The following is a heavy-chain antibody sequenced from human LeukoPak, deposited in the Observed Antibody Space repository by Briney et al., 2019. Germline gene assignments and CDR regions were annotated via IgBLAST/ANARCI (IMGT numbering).Heavy chain of an antibody. V-gene: IGHV4-30-4*01. Sequence: SETLSLTCTVSGGSVSSGDYYWHWIRQPPGKGLEWIGYIYFSGSTYYNPSLKSRLTISVDTSKNQFSLKLSSVTAADTAVYYCARDIDYGGNSFYYYYYMDVWGKGTTVTVSS. CDR2: IYFSGST. CDR3: ARDIDYGGNSFYYYYYMDV. D-gene: IGHD4-23*01. CDR1: GGSVSSGDYY. J-gene: IGHJ6*03.